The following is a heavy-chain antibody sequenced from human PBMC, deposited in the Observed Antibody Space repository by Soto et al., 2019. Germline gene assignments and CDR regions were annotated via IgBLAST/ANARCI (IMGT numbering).Heavy chain of an antibody. J-gene: IGHJ6*02. CDR2: IYNDGKT. Sequence: EVQLVESGGGLIQPGGSLKLSCAASGLTVSNNYMSWVRQAPGKGLEWVSVIYNDGKTYYADSVKGRFTIPRDTSKNTLHLQMDSLRDEDTAVYYCVRPLPSGQNYGMDVWGQGTTVTVSS. D-gene: IGHD3-10*01. CDR1: GLTVSNNY. CDR3: VRPLPSGQNYGMDV. V-gene: IGHV3-53*01.